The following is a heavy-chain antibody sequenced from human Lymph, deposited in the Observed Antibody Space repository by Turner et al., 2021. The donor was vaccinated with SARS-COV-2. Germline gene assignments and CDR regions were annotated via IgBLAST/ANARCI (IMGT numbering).Heavy chain of an antibody. J-gene: IGHJ6*02. D-gene: IGHD6-13*01. V-gene: IGHV1-69*10. CDR3: AKIVAPGMGGGVYYYYYGMDV. CDR1: GGTFSSSA. CDR2: IIPMLGIA. Sequence: QVQLVQSGAEVKKPGSSVKVSCKASGGTFSSSAISWVRQAPGQGLEWMGVIIPMLGIAKYAQKFQGRVPITADNSTSTAYMELRRLRSEDTALYYCAKIVAPGMGGGVYYYYYGMDVWGQGTTVTVSS.